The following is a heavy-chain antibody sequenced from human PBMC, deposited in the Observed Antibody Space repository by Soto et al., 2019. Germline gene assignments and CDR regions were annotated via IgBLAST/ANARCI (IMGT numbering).Heavy chain of an antibody. V-gene: IGHV2-5*02. Sequence: QITLKESGPPLVRPPQTLTLTCTFSGFSLTSGVSVGWIRQPPGKALEWLALIYWDDDKRYSPSLKNRLTITKDTSKNQVVLTMTNVGPVDTATYFCAHIDPEIVTVGGHGGFDYWGQGTLVTVSS. J-gene: IGHJ4*02. CDR2: IYWDDDK. CDR1: GFSLTSGVS. D-gene: IGHD5-12*01. CDR3: AHIDPEIVTVGGHGGFDY.